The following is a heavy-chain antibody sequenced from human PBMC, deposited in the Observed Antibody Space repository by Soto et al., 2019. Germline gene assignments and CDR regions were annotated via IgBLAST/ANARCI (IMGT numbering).Heavy chain of an antibody. J-gene: IGHJ6*02. D-gene: IGHD3-9*01. CDR3: ARGGWGYFDWLHTSGYYYYGMDV. CDR2: ISSSSSYI. V-gene: IGHV3-21*01. CDR1: GFTFSSYS. Sequence: EVQLVESGGGLVKPGGSLRLSCAASGFTFSSYSMNWVRQAPGKGLEWVSSISSSSSYIYYADSVKGRFTISRDNAKNSLYLQMNSLRAEDTAVYYCARGGWGYFDWLHTSGYYYYGMDVWGQGTTVTVSS.